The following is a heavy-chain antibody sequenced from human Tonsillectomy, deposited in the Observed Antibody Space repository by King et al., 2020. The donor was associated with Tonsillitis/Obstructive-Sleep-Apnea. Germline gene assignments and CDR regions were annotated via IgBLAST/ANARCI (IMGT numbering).Heavy chain of an antibody. Sequence: QLVQSGAEVKKPGASVKVSCKASGYTFTSYYMHWVRQAPGQGLEWMGIINPSGGSTSYAQKFQGRVTMTRYTSTSTVYMERSSLRSADTVAYYCARGALRGYCSSTSCYLDYWGQGTLVTVSS. D-gene: IGHD2-2*01. CDR2: INPSGGST. V-gene: IGHV1-46*01. CDR3: ARGALRGYCSSTSCYLDY. CDR1: GYTFTSYY. J-gene: IGHJ4*02.